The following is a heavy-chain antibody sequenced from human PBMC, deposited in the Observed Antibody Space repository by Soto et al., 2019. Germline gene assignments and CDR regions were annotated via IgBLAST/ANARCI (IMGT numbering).Heavy chain of an antibody. CDR1: GFAFNDYS. V-gene: IGHV3-23*01. D-gene: IGHD3-9*01. J-gene: IGHJ4*02. Sequence: PGGSLRLSCAASGFAFNDYSMTWVRQPPGKGLEWVSSITPNSAEKHYPDSLAGRFTISRDNSKNTVSLQVNNVRAEDTAMYFCAKSGGEFGTTGYYYFDYWGQGALVTVSS. CDR2: ITPNSAEK. CDR3: AKSGGEFGTTGYYYFDY.